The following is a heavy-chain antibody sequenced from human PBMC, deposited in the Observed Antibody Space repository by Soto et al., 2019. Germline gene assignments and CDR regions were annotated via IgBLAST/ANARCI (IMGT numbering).Heavy chain of an antibody. J-gene: IGHJ4*02. CDR2: ISANNGNT. D-gene: IGHD1-26*01. CDR3: ARDGRYSGSYGGYYFDY. CDR1: GFTFTSYG. Sequence: QVQLVQSGAEVKKPGASVKVSCKASGFTFTSYGISWVRQAPGQGLEWMGWISANNGNTNYAQKIQGRVTMTTDTSTSTAYMEQRSLRSDDTAVYYCARDGRYSGSYGGYYFDYWGQGTLVTVSS. V-gene: IGHV1-18*01.